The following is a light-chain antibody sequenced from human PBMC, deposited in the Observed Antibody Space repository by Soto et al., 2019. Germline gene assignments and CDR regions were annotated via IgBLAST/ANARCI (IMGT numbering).Light chain of an antibody. Sequence: ALTQSPGTPPFSPGESAKLSCSASQSVSSSYLAWYQQKPGQAPRLLIYGASSRATGIPARFSGSGAGTDFTLTISRLEPEDFAVYYCQQYGSSPVTCGQGTKVDI. V-gene: IGKV3-20*01. CDR1: QSVSSSY. CDR2: GAS. J-gene: IGKJ1*01. CDR3: QQYGSSPVT.